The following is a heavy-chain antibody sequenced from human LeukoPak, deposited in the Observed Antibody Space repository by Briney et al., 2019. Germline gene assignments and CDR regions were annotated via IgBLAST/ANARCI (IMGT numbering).Heavy chain of an antibody. CDR3: ARAPSRSKPGDY. V-gene: IGHV3-53*01. CDR2: IYSGGST. J-gene: IGHJ4*02. CDR1: GFTVSSNY. Sequence: PGGSLRLSCAASGFTVSSNYMSWVCQAPGKGLEWVSVIYSGGSTYYADSVKGRFTISRDNSKNTLYLQMNSLRAEDTAVYYCARAPSRSKPGDYWGQGTLVTVSS. D-gene: IGHD3-10*01.